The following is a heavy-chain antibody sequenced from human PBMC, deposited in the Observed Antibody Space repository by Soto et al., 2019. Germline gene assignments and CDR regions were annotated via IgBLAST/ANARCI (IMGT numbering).Heavy chain of an antibody. V-gene: IGHV3-23*01. D-gene: IGHD2-21*02. CDR1: GFTFSSYA. CDR2: ISGSGGST. Sequence: GGSLRLSCAASGFTFSSYAMSWVRQAPGKGLEWVSAISGSGGSTYYADSVKGRFTISRDNSKNTLYLQMNSLRAEDTAVYYCAKDWTVTASRRAYFDYWGQGTLVTVSS. J-gene: IGHJ4*02. CDR3: AKDWTVTASRRAYFDY.